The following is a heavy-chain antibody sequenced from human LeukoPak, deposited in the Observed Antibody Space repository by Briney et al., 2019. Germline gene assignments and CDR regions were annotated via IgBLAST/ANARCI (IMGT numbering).Heavy chain of an antibody. CDR1: GGSMTSYY. J-gene: IGHJ6*03. V-gene: IGHV4-59*01. CDR2: IYYSEST. Sequence: PSETLSLTCSVSGGSMTSYYWSWIRQPPGRGLEWIGYIYYSESTIYSPSLRSRVTISVDTSRNQFSLKLTSVTAADTAVYHCARAPAGPPYYYMDVWGKGTTVTVSS. CDR3: ARAPAGPPYYYMDV.